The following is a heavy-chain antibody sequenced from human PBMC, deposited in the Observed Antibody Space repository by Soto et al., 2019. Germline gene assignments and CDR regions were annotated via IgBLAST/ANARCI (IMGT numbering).Heavy chain of an antibody. V-gene: IGHV1-24*01. CDR1: GYTLTELS. CDR2: FDPEDGET. CDR3: ATVGNYDFWSGHYSNYYYYGMDV. D-gene: IGHD3-3*01. Sequence: ASVKVSCKVSGYTLTELSMHWVRQAPGKGLEWMGGFDPEDGETIYAQKFQGRVTMTEDTSTDTAYMELSSLRSEDTAVYYCATVGNYDFWSGHYSNYYYYGMDVWGQGTTVTVSS. J-gene: IGHJ6*02.